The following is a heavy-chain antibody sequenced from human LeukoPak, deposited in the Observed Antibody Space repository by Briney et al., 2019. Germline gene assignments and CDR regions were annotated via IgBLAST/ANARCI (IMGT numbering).Heavy chain of an antibody. D-gene: IGHD3-10*01. CDR3: ARCKDYYVSGSYYKTFAY. CDR2: IPYSGST. V-gene: IGHV4-39*07. CDR1: GDSISSNNYS. Sequence: PSETLSLTCTVSGDSISSNNYSWAWIRQPPGKGLEWSGSIPYSGSTYYNPSLKSRVTMSVDTSKNQFSLKLSSVTAADTAVYYCARCKDYYVSGSYYKTFAYWGQGTLVTVSS. J-gene: IGHJ4*02.